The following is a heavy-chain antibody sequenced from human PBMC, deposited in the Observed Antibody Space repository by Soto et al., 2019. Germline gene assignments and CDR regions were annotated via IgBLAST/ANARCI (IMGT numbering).Heavy chain of an antibody. CDR1: GYSFTSYY. CDR3: ARGGVTMVRGVAFFDY. D-gene: IGHD3-10*01. V-gene: IGHV1-46*03. J-gene: IGHJ4*02. Sequence: GASVKVSCKASGYSFTSYYMHWVRQAPGQGLEWMGIINPSGGSTSYAQKFQGRVTMTRDTSTSTVYMELSSLRSEDTAVYYCARGGVTMVRGVAFFDYWGQGTLVTVSS. CDR2: INPSGGST.